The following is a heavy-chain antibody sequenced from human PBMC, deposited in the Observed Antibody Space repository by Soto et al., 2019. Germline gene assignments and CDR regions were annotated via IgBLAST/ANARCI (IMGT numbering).Heavy chain of an antibody. CDR3: ARGQRFSDSFDP. J-gene: IGHJ5*02. D-gene: IGHD3-3*01. V-gene: IGHV4-4*07. CDR1: GGAISGYY. CDR2: IYSSGGT. Sequence: PSETLSLTCTVSGGAISGYYWTWIRQSAGKGLEWIGHIYSSGGTKYNPSLQSRVTMSLDTSKNQFSLRLSSVTAADTAVYYCARGQRFSDSFDPWGQGTLVTVSS.